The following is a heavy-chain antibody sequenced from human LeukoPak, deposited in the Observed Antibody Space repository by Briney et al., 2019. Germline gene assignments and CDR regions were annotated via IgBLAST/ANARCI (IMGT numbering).Heavy chain of an antibody. V-gene: IGHV3-7*01. J-gene: IGHJ6*04. Sequence: GGSLRLSCVASGFSLSNYWMSWVRQAPGKGLEWVANIKQDGGEIYYVDSVKGRFTISRDNAKNSLYLQMDTLRADDSAIYYCAELGITMIGGVWGKGTTVTISS. CDR1: GFSLSNYW. CDR3: AELGITMIGGV. D-gene: IGHD3-10*02. CDR2: IKQDGGEI.